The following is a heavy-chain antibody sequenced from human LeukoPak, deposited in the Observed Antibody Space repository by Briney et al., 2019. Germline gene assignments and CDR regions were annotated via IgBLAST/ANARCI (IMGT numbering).Heavy chain of an antibody. CDR3: ARNKLGISEKYMDV. J-gene: IGHJ6*03. D-gene: IGHD7-27*01. Sequence: PGGSLRLSCAASGSTFSTYNMNWVRQAPGKGLEWVSSISSSSYIYYADSVKGRFTISRDNAKNSLYLQMNSLRAEDTAVYCCARNKLGISEKYMDVWGKGTTVTISS. V-gene: IGHV3-21*01. CDR1: GSTFSTYN. CDR2: ISSSSYI.